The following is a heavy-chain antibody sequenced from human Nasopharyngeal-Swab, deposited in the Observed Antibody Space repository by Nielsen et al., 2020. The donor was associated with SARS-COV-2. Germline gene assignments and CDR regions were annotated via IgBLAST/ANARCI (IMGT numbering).Heavy chain of an antibody. CDR3: AKANQFFWFEQFRNDALDL. CDR2: ISYEGSKI. CDR1: GFSFNNYG. J-gene: IGHJ3*01. Sequence: GGSLRLSCSASGFSFNNYGMHWVRRAPGKGLEWVAVISYEGSKIFYGDFVKGRFTISRDSYENTLYLQMDSLRAEDTAVYYCAKANQFFWFEQFRNDALDLWGQGTMVTVSS. V-gene: IGHV3-30*18. D-gene: IGHD3-10*01.